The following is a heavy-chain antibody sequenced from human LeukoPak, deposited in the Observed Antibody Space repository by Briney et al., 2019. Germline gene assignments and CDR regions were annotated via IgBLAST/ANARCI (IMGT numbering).Heavy chain of an antibody. CDR3: ARGDPYYYDSSGSVDY. J-gene: IGHJ4*02. V-gene: IGHV4-59*01. Sequence: SETLSLTCTVSGGSISSYYWSWIRQPPGKGLEWIGYIYYSGSTNYNPSLKSRVTISVDTSKNQFSLNLTSVTAADTAVYYCARGDPYYYDSSGSVDYWGRGTLVTVSS. CDR1: GGSISSYY. CDR2: IYYSGST. D-gene: IGHD3-22*01.